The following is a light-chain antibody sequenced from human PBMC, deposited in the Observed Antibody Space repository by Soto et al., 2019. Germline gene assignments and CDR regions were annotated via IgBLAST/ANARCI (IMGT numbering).Light chain of an antibody. J-gene: IGLJ1*01. CDR2: DVS. Sequence: QSVLTQPRSVSGSPGQSVTISCTGTSSDVGGYNYVSWYQQHPGKAPKLMIYDVSKRPSGVPDRFSGSKSGNTASLTISGLQAEDEAEYYCCSYAGSYTPWVFGTGTKVTVL. CDR1: SSDVGGYNY. CDR3: CSYAGSYTPWV. V-gene: IGLV2-11*01.